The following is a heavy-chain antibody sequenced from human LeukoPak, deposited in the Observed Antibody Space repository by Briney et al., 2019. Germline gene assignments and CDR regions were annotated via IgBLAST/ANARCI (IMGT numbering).Heavy chain of an antibody. D-gene: IGHD6-19*01. CDR3: ARDLKMGYSSGRYSWGTGSSNDY. Sequence: ASVKVSCKASGYTFNGYYIHWVRQAPGQGLEWMGWINPNSGGTNYAQKLQGRVTMTTDTSTSTAYMELRSLRSDDTAVYYCARDLKMGYSSGRYSWGTGSSNDYWGQGTLVTVSS. CDR1: GYTFNGYY. CDR2: INPNSGGT. J-gene: IGHJ4*02. V-gene: IGHV1-2*02.